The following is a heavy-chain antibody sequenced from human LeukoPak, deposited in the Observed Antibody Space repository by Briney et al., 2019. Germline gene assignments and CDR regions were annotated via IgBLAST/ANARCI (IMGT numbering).Heavy chain of an antibody. CDR2: IYWNDDE. Sequence: SGPTLVNPTQTLTLTCTFSGFSLSTSGVGVGWIRQPPGKALEWIALIYWNDDERYSPSLKSRLTITKDTSKNQVVLIMTNMDPVDTATYHCTHINGAGNSGYFDYWGRGTLVTVSS. CDR3: THINGAGNSGYFDY. CDR1: GFSLSTSGVG. V-gene: IGHV2-5*01. J-gene: IGHJ4*02. D-gene: IGHD4-23*01.